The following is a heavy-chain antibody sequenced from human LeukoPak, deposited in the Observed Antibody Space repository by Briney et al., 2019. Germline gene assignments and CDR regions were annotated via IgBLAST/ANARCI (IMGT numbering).Heavy chain of an antibody. CDR2: ISSRSTI. CDR1: GFIFGSYS. Sequence: GGSLRLSCAASGFIFGSYSMNWVRQAPGKGLEWVSYISSRSTIYYADSVKGRFTISRDNAKNSLYLQMNSLRAEDTAVYYCARHPLAADYDSSGYNSYYYYMDVWGKGTTVTVSS. CDR3: ARHPLAADYDSSGYNSYYYYMDV. D-gene: IGHD3-22*01. V-gene: IGHV3-48*01. J-gene: IGHJ6*03.